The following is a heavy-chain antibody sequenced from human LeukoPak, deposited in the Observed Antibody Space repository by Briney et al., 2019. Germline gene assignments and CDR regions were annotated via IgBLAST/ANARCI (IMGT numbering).Heavy chain of an antibody. D-gene: IGHD6-19*01. J-gene: IGHJ4*02. V-gene: IGHV3-30*04. CDR2: ISYDGSNK. Sequence: GGSLRLSCAASGFTFSSYAMHWVHQAPGKGLEWVAVISYDGSNKYYADSVKGRFTISRDNSKNTLYLQMNSLRAEDTAVYYCAREYQWLVGVDYWGQGTLVTVSS. CDR1: GFTFSSYA. CDR3: AREYQWLVGVDY.